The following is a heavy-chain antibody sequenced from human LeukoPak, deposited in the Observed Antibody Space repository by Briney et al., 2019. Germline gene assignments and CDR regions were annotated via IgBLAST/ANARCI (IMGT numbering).Heavy chain of an antibody. V-gene: IGHV1-2*02. D-gene: IGHD7-27*01. CDR2: INPNSGGT. J-gene: IGHJ6*02. CDR3: ATDSRRGSYDPITGDFYHYYGLDV. Sequence: ASVKVSCKASGYTFTGYYMHWVRQAPGQGLEWMGWINPNSGGTNYAQNFQGRLIMTEDTSAETAYMELRGLTSDDTALYYCATDSRRGSYDPITGDFYHYYGLDVWGQGTTVTVSS. CDR1: GYTFTGYY.